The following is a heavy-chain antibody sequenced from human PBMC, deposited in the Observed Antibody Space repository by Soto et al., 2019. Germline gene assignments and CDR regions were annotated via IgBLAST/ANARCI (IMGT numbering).Heavy chain of an antibody. J-gene: IGHJ4*02. V-gene: IGHV3-53*01. CDR2: IVSGGST. CDR3: ATDSRNVGIGYFDS. D-gene: IGHD1-26*01. Sequence: EVKVIESGGDLIEPGGSLRLSCAASGFKVGSSYVTWVRQAPGEGLEWVSVIVSGGSTHYADSVTGRLTVSRDVSNNTVYLHRSSLRAEDTAVYFCATDSRNVGIGYFDSWGLGTLVTVSS. CDR1: GFKVGSSY.